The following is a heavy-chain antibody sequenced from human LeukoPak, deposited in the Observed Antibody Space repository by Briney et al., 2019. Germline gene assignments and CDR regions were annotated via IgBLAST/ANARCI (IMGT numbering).Heavy chain of an antibody. Sequence: SETLSLTSGAYGGSFSGYYWSWIRQPPGKGLEWIGEINHSGSTNYNPSLKSRVTISVDTSKNQFSLKLSSVTAADTAVYYCAFPSAYSGSYYAFDYWGQGTLVTVSS. CDR1: GGSFSGYY. CDR3: AFPSAYSGSYYAFDY. J-gene: IGHJ4*02. V-gene: IGHV4-34*01. D-gene: IGHD1-26*01. CDR2: INHSGST.